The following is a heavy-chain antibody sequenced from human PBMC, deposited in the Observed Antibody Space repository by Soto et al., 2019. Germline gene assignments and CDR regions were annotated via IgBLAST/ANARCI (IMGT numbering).Heavy chain of an antibody. Sequence: QVHLVQSGAEVKKPGASVKVSCKGSGYTFTSYGITWVRQAPGQGLEWMGWISAHNGNTDYAQKLQGRVTVTRETTTSTASMELGSLIYYDTAVYYWEKGRYGAYGGEGAVVTVSS. V-gene: IGHV1-18*01. CDR1: GYTFTSYG. J-gene: IGHJ4*02. CDR3: EKGRYGAY. D-gene: IGHD3-10*01. CDR2: ISAHNGNT.